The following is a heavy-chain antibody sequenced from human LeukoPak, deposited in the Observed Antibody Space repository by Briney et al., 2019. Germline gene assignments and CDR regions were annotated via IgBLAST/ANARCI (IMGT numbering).Heavy chain of an antibody. CDR3: ARGGEANYYGTSGYYLYYY. V-gene: IGHV1-69*05. CDR2: IIPIFVTT. CDR1: GGTFSNYA. Sequence: SVKVSCKASGGTFSNYAISWVRQAPGQGLEWMGRIIPIFVTTNYAQKFQGRVTITTDESTSTAYMELSSLRSEDTAVYYCARGGEANYYGTSGYYLYYYWGQGTLVTVSS. J-gene: IGHJ4*02. D-gene: IGHD3-22*01.